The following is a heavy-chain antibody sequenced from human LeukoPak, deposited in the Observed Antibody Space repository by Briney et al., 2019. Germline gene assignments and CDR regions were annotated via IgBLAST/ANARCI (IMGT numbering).Heavy chain of an antibody. J-gene: IGHJ4*02. V-gene: IGHV4-34*01. Sequence: SETLSLTCAVYGGSFSGYYWSWIRQPPGKGLEWIGEINHSGSTNYNPSLKSRVTISVDTSKNQFSLKLSSVTAADTAVYYCARGPSIYGGKGHPDYWGQGTLVTVSS. D-gene: IGHD4-23*01. CDR2: INHSGST. CDR3: ARGPSIYGGKGHPDY. CDR1: GGSFSGYY.